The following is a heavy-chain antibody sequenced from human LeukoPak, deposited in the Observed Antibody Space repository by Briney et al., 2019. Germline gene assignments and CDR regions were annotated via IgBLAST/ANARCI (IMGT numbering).Heavy chain of an antibody. J-gene: IGHJ3*02. CDR3: ARLLIAGATGGSAFDI. CDR2: IYYSGST. CDR1: GGSIGSSSYY. V-gene: IGHV4-39*01. Sequence: PSETLSLTCTVSGGSIGSSSYYWGWIRQPPGKGLEWIGSIYYSGSTYYNPSLKSRVTISVDTSKNQFSLKLSSVTAADTAVYYCARLLIAGATGGSAFDIWGQGTMVTVSS. D-gene: IGHD1-26*01.